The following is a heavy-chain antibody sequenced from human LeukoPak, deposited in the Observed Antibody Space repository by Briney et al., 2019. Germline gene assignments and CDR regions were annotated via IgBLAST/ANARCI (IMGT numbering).Heavy chain of an antibody. J-gene: IGHJ4*02. D-gene: IGHD3-10*01. CDR2: IIPIFGTA. CDR3: ATVDDLEFLYYFDY. V-gene: IGHV1-69*13. CDR1: GGTFSSYA. Sequence: ASVKLSCKASGGTFSSYAISWVRQSPGQGLEWMGGIIPIFGTANSAQKFQGRVTITADESTSTAYMELSSLRSEDTAVYYCATVDDLEFLYYFDYWGQGTLVTVSS.